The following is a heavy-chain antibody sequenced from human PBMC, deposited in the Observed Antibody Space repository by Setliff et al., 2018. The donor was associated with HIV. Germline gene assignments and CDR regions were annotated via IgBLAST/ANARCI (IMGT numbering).Heavy chain of an antibody. Sequence: SETLSLTCDVSGFSISSRYYWGWIRQSPGKGLEWIGNIYHTGSSYYNPSLNDRATISLDTSKNQFSLKLTSVTAADTAMYHCASELQGHSSSWPNYWGQGTLVTVSS. CDR1: GFSISSRYY. CDR3: ASELQGHSSSWPNY. J-gene: IGHJ4*02. D-gene: IGHD6-13*01. V-gene: IGHV4-38-2*01. CDR2: IYHTGSS.